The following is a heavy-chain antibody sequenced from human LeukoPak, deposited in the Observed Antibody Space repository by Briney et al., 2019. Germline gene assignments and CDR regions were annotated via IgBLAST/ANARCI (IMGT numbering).Heavy chain of an antibody. Sequence: GGSLRLSCAASGFTFSGSALHWVRQASGKGLEWVGRIRSTVNGYATAYAASVKGRFTMSRDDSKNTAYLQMDSLKTEDTAVYYCTGNYYGSGSYADFDYWGQGTLVTVSS. CDR2: IRSTVNGYAT. V-gene: IGHV3-73*01. CDR1: GFTFSGSA. D-gene: IGHD3-10*01. J-gene: IGHJ4*02. CDR3: TGNYYGSGSYADFDY.